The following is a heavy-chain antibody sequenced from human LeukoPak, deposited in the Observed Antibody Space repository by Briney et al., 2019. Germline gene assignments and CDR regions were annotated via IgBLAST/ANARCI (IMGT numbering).Heavy chain of an antibody. Sequence: PSETLSLTCTVSGGSISSYYWSWIRQPPGKGLEWIGYIYYSGSTNYNPSLKSRVTISVDTSKNQFSLKLSSVTAADTAVYYCARDSSGYYPPVEFEPWGQGTLVTVSS. CDR3: ARDSSGYYPPVEFEP. CDR2: IYYSGST. V-gene: IGHV4-59*01. CDR1: GGSISSYY. J-gene: IGHJ5*02. D-gene: IGHD3-22*01.